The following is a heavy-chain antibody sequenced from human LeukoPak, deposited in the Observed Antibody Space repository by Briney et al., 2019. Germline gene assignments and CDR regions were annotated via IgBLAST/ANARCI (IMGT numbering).Heavy chain of an antibody. CDR1: GGTFSSYA. CDR2: IIPIFGTA. V-gene: IGHV1-69*05. Sequence: SVKVSCKASGGTFSSYAISWVRQAPGQGLEWMGGIIPIFGTANYTQKFQGRVTITTDESTSTAYMELSSLRSEDTAVYYCARSEGYCSGGSCPDRRYYYYYYYMDVWGKGTTVTVSS. D-gene: IGHD2-15*01. J-gene: IGHJ6*03. CDR3: ARSEGYCSGGSCPDRRYYYYYYYMDV.